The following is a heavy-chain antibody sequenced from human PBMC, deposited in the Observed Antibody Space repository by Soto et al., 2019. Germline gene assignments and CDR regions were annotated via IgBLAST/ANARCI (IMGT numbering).Heavy chain of an antibody. CDR2: IYYSGDT. D-gene: IGHD6-19*01. Sequence: QLQLQESGPGLVTPSETLSLTCTVFGGSISSSSYYWGWIRQPPGKGLEWIGSIYYSGDTYYNPSLKSRVTISVDMSKNQFSLKLRSVTAADTAVYYCARRKAVAAYYFDSWGQGTLVTVSS. J-gene: IGHJ4*02. CDR1: GGSISSSSYY. CDR3: ARRKAVAAYYFDS. V-gene: IGHV4-39*01.